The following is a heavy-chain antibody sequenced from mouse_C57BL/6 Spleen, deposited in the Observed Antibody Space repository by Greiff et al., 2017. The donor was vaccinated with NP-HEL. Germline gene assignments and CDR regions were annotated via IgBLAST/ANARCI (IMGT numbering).Heavy chain of an antibody. Sequence: QVQLQQPGAELVMPGASVKLSCKASGYTFTSYWMHWVKQRPGQGLEWIGEIDPSDSYTNYNQKFKGKSTLTVDKSSSTAYMQLSSLTSEDSAVYYCVRSLYGSSEDFDYWGQGTTLTVSS. D-gene: IGHD1-1*01. J-gene: IGHJ2*01. CDR2: IDPSDSYT. V-gene: IGHV1-69*01. CDR3: VRSLYGSSEDFDY. CDR1: GYTFTSYW.